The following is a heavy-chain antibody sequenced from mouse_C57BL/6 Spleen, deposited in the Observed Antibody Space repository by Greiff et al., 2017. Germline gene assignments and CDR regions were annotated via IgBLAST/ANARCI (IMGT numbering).Heavy chain of an antibody. CDR1: GYTFTSYW. V-gene: IGHV1-50*01. CDR2: IDPSDSYT. D-gene: IGHD1-1*01. Sequence: VQLQQPGAELVKPGASVKLSCKASGYTFTSYWMQWVKQRPGQGLEWIGEIDPSDSYTNYNQQFKGKATLTVDTSSSTAYMQRSSLTSEDSAVYYCARSYDYGSSYDFDVWGTGTTVTVSS. CDR3: ARSYDYGSSYDFDV. J-gene: IGHJ1*03.